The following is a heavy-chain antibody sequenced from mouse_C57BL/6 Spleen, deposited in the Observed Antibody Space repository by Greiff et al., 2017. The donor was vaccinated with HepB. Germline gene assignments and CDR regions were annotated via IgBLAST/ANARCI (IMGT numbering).Heavy chain of an antibody. CDR1: GYTFTSYG. D-gene: IGHD2-5*01. V-gene: IGHV1-81*01. CDR3: ARNDYSNSFDY. J-gene: IGHJ2*01. CDR2: IYPRSGNT. Sequence: QVQLKESGAELARPGASVKLSCKASGYTFTSYGISWVKQRTGQGLEWIGEIYPRSGNTYYNEKFKGKATLTADKSSSTAYMELRSLTSEDSAVYFCARNDYSNSFDYWGQGTTLTVSS.